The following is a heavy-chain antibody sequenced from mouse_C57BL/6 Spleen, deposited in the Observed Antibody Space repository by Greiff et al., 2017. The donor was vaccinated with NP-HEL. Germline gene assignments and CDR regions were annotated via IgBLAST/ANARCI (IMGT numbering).Heavy chain of an antibody. CDR1: GFTFSSYA. D-gene: IGHD2-4*01. J-gene: IGHJ2*01. CDR3: ARGDDYDDY. Sequence: VQLKESGGGLVKPGGSLKLSCAASGFTFSSYAMSWVRQTPEKRLEWVATISDGGSYTYYPDNVKGRFTISRDNAKNNLYLQMSHLKSEDTAMYYFARGDDYDDYWGQGTTLTVSS. CDR2: ISDGGSYT. V-gene: IGHV5-4*01.